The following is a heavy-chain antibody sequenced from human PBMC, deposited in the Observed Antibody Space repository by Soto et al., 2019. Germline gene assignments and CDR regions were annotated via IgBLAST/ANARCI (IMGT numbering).Heavy chain of an antibody. V-gene: IGHV3-30-3*01. CDR2: ISSDGSST. D-gene: IGHD4-4*01. J-gene: IGHJ4*02. CDR3: ARGAYRYFDY. CDR1: GFTFSGYA. Sequence: QVQLVESGGGVVQPGKSLRLCCVASGFTFSGYAMHWIRQAPGKAPEWVALISSDGSSTLYADSVRGRFTISRDNSRDTLYLQLNSLRPDDTAVFSCARGAYRYFDYWGQGTLVTVSS.